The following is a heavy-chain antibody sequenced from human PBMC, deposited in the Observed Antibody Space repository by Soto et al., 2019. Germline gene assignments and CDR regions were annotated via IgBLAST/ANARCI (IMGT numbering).Heavy chain of an antibody. CDR3: AKDLRNNWNPGAFDS. V-gene: IGHV3-30*18. CDR1: GFTFSSFG. CDR2: ISYEGRNE. Sequence: QVQLVESGGGVVHPGRSLRLSCAASGFTFSSFGLHWVRQAPAKGLEWVALISYEGRNEYYADSVKGRFTISRDNSKNTMSLEMTSLREADTAVYFCAKDLRNNWNPGAFDSWGQGTMVTVSS. D-gene: IGHD1-20*01. J-gene: IGHJ3*02.